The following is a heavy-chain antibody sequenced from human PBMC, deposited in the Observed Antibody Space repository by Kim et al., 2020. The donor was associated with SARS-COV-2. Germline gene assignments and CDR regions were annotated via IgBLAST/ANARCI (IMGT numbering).Heavy chain of an antibody. CDR1: GGSISRYY. V-gene: IGHV4-59*01. Sequence: SETLSLTCTVSGGSISRYYWSWILQPPGKGLEWIGYIYYSGSTNYNPSLKSRVTISVDTSKNQFSLKLSSVTAADTAVYYCARVQGREANFAVLAEYYF. CDR3: ARVQGREANFAVLAEYYF. J-gene: IGHJ4*01. CDR2: IYYSGST. D-gene: IGHD3-9*01.